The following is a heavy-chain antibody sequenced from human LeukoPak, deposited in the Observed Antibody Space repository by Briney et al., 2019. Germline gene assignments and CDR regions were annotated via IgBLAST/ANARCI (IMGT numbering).Heavy chain of an antibody. CDR1: GYTFTGYY. V-gene: IGHV1-2*02. CDR2: INPNSGGT. Sequence: ASMKVSCKASGYTFTGYYMHWVRQAPGQGLEWMGWINPNSGGTNYAQKFQGRVTMTRDTSISTAYMELSRLRSDDTAVYYCARDLHYDILTGYNYWGQGTLVTVSS. CDR3: ARDLHYDILTGYNY. D-gene: IGHD3-9*01. J-gene: IGHJ4*02.